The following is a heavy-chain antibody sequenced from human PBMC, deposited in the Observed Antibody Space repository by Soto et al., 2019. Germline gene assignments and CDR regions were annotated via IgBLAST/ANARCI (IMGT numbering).Heavy chain of an antibody. CDR3: AKVRVKDYYYYAMDV. CDR2: ISSDGTSR. CDR1: GFTFSSYG. Sequence: GGSLRLSCAASGFTFSSYGMHWVRQAPGKGLEWVAVISSDGTSRFYADSVKGRFTISRDNSKNTLYLQMNSMRAEDTAMYYCAKVRVKDYYYYAMDVWGQGTTVTVSS. J-gene: IGHJ6*02. D-gene: IGHD4-4*01. V-gene: IGHV3-30*18.